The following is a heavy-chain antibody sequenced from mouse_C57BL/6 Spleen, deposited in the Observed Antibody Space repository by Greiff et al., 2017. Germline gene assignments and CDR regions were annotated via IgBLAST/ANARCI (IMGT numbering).Heavy chain of an antibody. CDR3: THMVTGYFDY. D-gene: IGHD2-2*01. CDR2: IDPENGDT. V-gene: IGHV14-4*01. J-gene: IGHJ2*01. CDR1: GFNIKDDY. Sequence: VQLQQSGAELVRPGASVKLSCTASGFNIKDDYMHWVKQRPEQGLEWIGWIDPENGDTEYASKFQGKATITADTSSNTAYLQLSSLTSEDTAVYYCTHMVTGYFDYWGQGTTLTVSS.